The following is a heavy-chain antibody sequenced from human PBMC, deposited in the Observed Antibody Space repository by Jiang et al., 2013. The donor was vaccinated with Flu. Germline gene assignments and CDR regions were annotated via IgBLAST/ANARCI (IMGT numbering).Heavy chain of an antibody. J-gene: IGHJ4*02. V-gene: IGHV1-46*01. CDR3: ARGPYQAHFDY. D-gene: IGHD3-16*01. CDR2: FDPSGSRT. Sequence: TFTSYYMHWVRQAPGQGLEWMGIFDPSGSRTNFAQKFQGRVTMTRDSSTSTVYMDLSSLTSDDTAVYYCARGPYQAHFDYWGQGTLVTVSS. CDR1: TFTSYY.